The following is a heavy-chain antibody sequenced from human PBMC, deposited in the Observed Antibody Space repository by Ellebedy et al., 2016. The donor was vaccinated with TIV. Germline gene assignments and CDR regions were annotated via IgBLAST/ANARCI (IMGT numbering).Heavy chain of an antibody. CDR2: LYSDGRT. CDR1: GFIVNSNF. CDR3: ATRRYGSFDI. Sequence: GESLKISXVGSGFIVNSNFMTWVRQAPGKGLEWVSLLYSDGRTSYADSVKGRFTISRENSKHTLYLQMNSLRGEDTAVYYCATRRYGSFDIWGQGTTVTVSS. D-gene: IGHD4-17*01. V-gene: IGHV3-53*01. J-gene: IGHJ3*02.